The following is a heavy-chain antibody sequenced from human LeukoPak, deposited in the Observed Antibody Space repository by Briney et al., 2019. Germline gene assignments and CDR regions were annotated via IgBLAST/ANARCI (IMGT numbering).Heavy chain of an antibody. V-gene: IGHV3-48*03. J-gene: IGHJ6*02. CDR3: ARSHHPYGMDV. Sequence: GGSLRPSCAASGFTFSSYEMNWVRQAPGEGLEWVSYISSSGSTIYCADSVKGRFTISRDNAKNSLYLQMNSLRAEDTAVYYCARSHHPYGMDVWGQGTTVTVSS. CDR2: ISSSGSTI. CDR1: GFTFSSYE.